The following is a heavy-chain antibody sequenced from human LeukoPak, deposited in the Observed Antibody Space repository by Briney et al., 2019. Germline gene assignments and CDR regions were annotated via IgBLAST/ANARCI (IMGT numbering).Heavy chain of an antibody. CDR2: ISSSSSYI. V-gene: IGHV3-21*06. J-gene: IGHJ6*03. CDR3: ARDGVTMVRGVKVLDYYYYYMDV. CDR1: GFTFSSNS. Sequence: PGGSLRLSCAASGFTFSSNSMNWVRQAPGEGLEWVSSISSSSSYIYYADSVKGRFTISRDNAKNSLYLQMNSLRAEDTAVYYCARDGVTMVRGVKVLDYYYYYMDVWGKGTTVTISS. D-gene: IGHD3-10*01.